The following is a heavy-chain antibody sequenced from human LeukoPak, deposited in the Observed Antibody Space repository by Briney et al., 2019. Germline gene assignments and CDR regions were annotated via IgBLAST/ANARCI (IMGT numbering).Heavy chain of an antibody. CDR1: GGSISSYY. J-gene: IGHJ1*01. Sequence: SETLSLTCTVSGGSISSYYWSWIRQPPGKGLEWIGYIYYSGSTNYNPSLKSRVTISVDTSKNQFSLKLSSVTAADTAVYYCARGPPQWELLTEYFQHWGQGTLVTVS. V-gene: IGHV4-59*01. CDR3: ARGPPQWELLTEYFQH. CDR2: IYYSGST. D-gene: IGHD1-26*01.